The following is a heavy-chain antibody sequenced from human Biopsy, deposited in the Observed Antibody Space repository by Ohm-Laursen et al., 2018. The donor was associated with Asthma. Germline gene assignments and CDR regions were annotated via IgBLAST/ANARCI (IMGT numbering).Heavy chain of an antibody. J-gene: IGHJ4*02. CDR3: ARSYCGGDCFSPFDY. Sequence: PVKVSCKASGGTFGRYAISWVRQAPGQGLEWMGGIIPIFGTPSYAQNFQSRLTITADDSTSTVYMELSSLRSEDTAMYYCARSYCGGDCFSPFDYWGQGTLVTVSS. CDR1: GGTFGRYA. CDR2: IIPIFGTP. V-gene: IGHV1-69*13. D-gene: IGHD2-21*01.